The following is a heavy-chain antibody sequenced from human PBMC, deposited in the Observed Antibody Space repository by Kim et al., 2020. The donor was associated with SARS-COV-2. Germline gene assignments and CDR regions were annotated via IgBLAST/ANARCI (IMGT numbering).Heavy chain of an antibody. V-gene: IGHV3-23*01. D-gene: IGHD1-26*01. Sequence: YYTDSVKGRFTISRDNSRNTIYLHMKSLRAEDTATYYCARTVLSGGRHFDSWGQGTLVAVSS. CDR3: ARTVLSGGRHFDS. J-gene: IGHJ4*02.